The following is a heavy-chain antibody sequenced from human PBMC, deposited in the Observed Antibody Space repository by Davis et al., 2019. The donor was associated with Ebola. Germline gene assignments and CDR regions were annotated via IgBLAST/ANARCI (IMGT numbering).Heavy chain of an antibody. Sequence: MPSDTLSLTCTLSGGSISSHYWSWIRQSPGKGLEWTGYIYYSGSTNYNPSLKSRLTISVDSSKNQFSLKLSSVTAADTAVYYCARGYSPQWSDYWGQGTLVTVSS. CDR1: GGSISSHY. D-gene: IGHD6-13*01. J-gene: IGHJ4*02. CDR3: ARGYSPQWSDY. CDR2: IYYSGST. V-gene: IGHV4-59*11.